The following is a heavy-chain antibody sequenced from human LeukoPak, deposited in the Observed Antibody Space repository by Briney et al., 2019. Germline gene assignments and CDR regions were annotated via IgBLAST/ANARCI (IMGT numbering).Heavy chain of an antibody. V-gene: IGHV4-59*01. J-gene: IGHJ3*02. D-gene: IGHD3-22*01. Sequence: SETLSLTCTVSGGSISSYYWSWIRQPPGKGLEWIGYIYYSGSTNYNPSLKSRVTISVDTFKNQFSLKLSSVTAADTAVYYCARDGNYYDSSGYRGVAFDIWGQGTMVTVSS. CDR3: ARDGNYYDSSGYRGVAFDI. CDR1: GGSISSYY. CDR2: IYYSGST.